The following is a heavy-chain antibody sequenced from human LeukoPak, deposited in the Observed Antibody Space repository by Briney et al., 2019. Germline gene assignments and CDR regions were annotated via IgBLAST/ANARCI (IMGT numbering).Heavy chain of an antibody. CDR1: GGSISSSSYY. CDR3: ARSKCGSTSCYGGNWFDP. J-gene: IGHJ5*02. Sequence: PSETLSLTCTVSGGSISSSSYYWGWIRQPPGKGLEWIGSIYYSGSTYYNPSLKSRVTISVDTSKNQFSLKLSSVTAADTALYYCARSKCGSTSCYGGNWFDPWGQGTLVTVSS. V-gene: IGHV4-39*01. D-gene: IGHD2-2*01. CDR2: IYYSGST.